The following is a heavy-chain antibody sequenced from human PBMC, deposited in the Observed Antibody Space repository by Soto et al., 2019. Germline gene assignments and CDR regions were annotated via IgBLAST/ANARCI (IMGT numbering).Heavy chain of an antibody. Sequence: QVQLVQSGAEVKKPGASVKVSCKASGYTFPSSGISWVRQAPGQGLGWMGWIRAYNGNSNCAQKLQGRVTMTTDTSKSTAYMELRRLRSDDAAVYYCERYAPPADYWGQGTLITVSS. CDR2: IRAYNGNS. V-gene: IGHV1-18*01. CDR1: GYTFPSSG. CDR3: ERYAPPADY. D-gene: IGHD2-2*01. J-gene: IGHJ4*02.